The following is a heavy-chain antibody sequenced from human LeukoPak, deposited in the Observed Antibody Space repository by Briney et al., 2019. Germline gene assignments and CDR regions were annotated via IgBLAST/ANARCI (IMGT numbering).Heavy chain of an antibody. V-gene: IGHV1-2*02. J-gene: IGHJ5*02. Sequence: LRASVKVSCKASGYTFTSYDINWVRQAPGQGLEWMGWINPNSGGTSSAQKFQGRVTMTRDTSITTVYMEVSWLTSDDTAIYYCARADRLHGGPYLIGPWGQGTLVTVSS. CDR1: GYTFTSYD. CDR2: INPNSGGT. CDR3: ARADRLHGGPYLIGP. D-gene: IGHD2-21*01.